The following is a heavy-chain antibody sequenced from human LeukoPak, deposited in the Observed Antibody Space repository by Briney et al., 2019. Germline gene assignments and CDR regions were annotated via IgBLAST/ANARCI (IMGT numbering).Heavy chain of an antibody. V-gene: IGHV4-4*07. CDR2: ISGSGTI. CDR3: ARDSGTTGEVKFDP. CDR1: GGSINSY. J-gene: IGHJ5*02. D-gene: IGHD3-10*01. Sequence: SETLSLTCTVSGGSINSYWSWIRQPAGRGLEWIGRISGSGTITYNPALQSRLSISIDTSKNQFSLKLMSVTAADTAVYYCARDSGTTGEVKFDPWGQGTLVTVSS.